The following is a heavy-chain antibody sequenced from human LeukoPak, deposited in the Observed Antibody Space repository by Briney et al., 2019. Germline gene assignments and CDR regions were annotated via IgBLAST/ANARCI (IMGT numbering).Heavy chain of an antibody. Sequence: VASVKVSCKASGYTFINYAIHWVRQAPGQRLEWMGWINAYNGDTEYSQKLQGRVTITKDTSASTAYMDLSTLRSEDTAVYYCARGSSSDWPLEYWGRGILVTVSS. D-gene: IGHD6-19*01. CDR2: INAYNGDT. CDR3: ARGSSSDWPLEY. J-gene: IGHJ4*02. CDR1: GYTFINYA. V-gene: IGHV1-3*01.